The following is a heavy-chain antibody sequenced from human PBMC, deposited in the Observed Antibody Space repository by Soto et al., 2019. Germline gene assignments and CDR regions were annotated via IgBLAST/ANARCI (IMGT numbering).Heavy chain of an antibody. CDR3: AKDHGAILGAY. CDR2: IYYSGST. Sequence: VQLQESGPGLLKPSQTLSLTCTVSGGSISSGGYYWSWIRQHPGKGLDWIGYIYYSGSTYYNPSIKSRVTISRDTSKNQFSLKLSSVTAADTAVYYCAKDHGAILGAYSGRGNLVTVSA. J-gene: IGHJ4*02. CDR1: GGSISSGGYY. V-gene: IGHV4-31*03. D-gene: IGHD1-26*01.